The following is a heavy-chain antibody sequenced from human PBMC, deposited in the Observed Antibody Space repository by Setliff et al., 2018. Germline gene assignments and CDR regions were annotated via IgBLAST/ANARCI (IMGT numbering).Heavy chain of an antibody. J-gene: IGHJ4*02. Sequence: GGSLRLSCAASGFTFNSYAMHWVRQAPGKGLEWLAVISYDGINKYYADSVRGRFTISRDNSKNTLFLQMNILRAEDTAVYSCAKDTHYYSSSGYYCFDSWGQGTLVTVSS. CDR2: ISYDGINK. V-gene: IGHV3-30*01. D-gene: IGHD3-22*01. CDR3: AKDTHYYSSSGYYCFDS. CDR1: GFTFNSYA.